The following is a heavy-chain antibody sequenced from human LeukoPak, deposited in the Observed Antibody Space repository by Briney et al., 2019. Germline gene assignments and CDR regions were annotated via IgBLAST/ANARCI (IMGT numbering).Heavy chain of an antibody. CDR2: ISSSSSYI. V-gene: IGHV3-21*01. Sequence: GGSLRLSCAASGFTFSSYSMNWVRPATGKGLEWVSSISSSSSYIYYADSVKGRFTISRDNAKNSLYLQMNSRRAEDTAVYYCARVLSLSHFDYWGQGTLVTVSS. CDR3: ARVLSLSHFDY. CDR1: GFTFSSYS. D-gene: IGHD3-16*02. J-gene: IGHJ4*02.